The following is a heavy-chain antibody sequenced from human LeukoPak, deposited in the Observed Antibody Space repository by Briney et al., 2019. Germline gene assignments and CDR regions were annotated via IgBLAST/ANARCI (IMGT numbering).Heavy chain of an antibody. D-gene: IGHD3-10*01. CDR3: ARDVYGSGKNWFDP. J-gene: IGHJ5*02. CDR2: ISSSSSTI. CDR1: GFTFSSYS. V-gene: IGHV3-48*01. Sequence: GGSLRLSCAASGFTFSSYSMNWVRQAPGKGLEWFSYISSSSSTIYYADSVKGRFTISRDNAKNSLYLQMNSLRAEDTAVYYCARDVYGSGKNWFDPWGQGTLVTVSS.